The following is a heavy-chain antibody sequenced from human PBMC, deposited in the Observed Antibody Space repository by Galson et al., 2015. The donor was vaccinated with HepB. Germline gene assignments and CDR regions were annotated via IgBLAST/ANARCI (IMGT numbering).Heavy chain of an antibody. V-gene: IGHV3-21*01. D-gene: IGHD2-15*01. CDR2: TTSSSSYI. J-gene: IGHJ4*02. CDR3: ARGPYSLGYCSGGTCYTGHFDF. Sequence: SLRLSCAASGFTFSSYSMNWVRRAPGEGLEWVSSTTSSSSYIYYADSVKGRFTISRDNAKNSLYLQMNSLRVEDTAVSYCARGPYSLGYCSGGTCYTGHFDFWGQGTLVTVSS. CDR1: GFTFSSYS.